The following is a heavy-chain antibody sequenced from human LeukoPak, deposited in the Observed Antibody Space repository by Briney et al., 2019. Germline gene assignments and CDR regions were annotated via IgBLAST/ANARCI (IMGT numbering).Heavy chain of an antibody. Sequence: SVKVSCKASGGTFSSYAISWVRQAPGQGLEWMGRIIPIFGTANYAQKFQGRVTITTDESTSTAYMELSSLRSEDTAVYYCAREAMIVVVASGNDAFDIWGQGTTVTVSS. CDR1: GGTFSSYA. D-gene: IGHD3-22*01. CDR2: IIPIFGTA. J-gene: IGHJ3*02. V-gene: IGHV1-69*05. CDR3: AREAMIVVVASGNDAFDI.